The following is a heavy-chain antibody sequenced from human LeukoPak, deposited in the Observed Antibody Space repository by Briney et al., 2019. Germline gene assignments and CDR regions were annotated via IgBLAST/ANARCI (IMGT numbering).Heavy chain of an antibody. D-gene: IGHD2-15*01. Sequence: ASVKVSCKASGYTFTSYAMHWVRQAPGQRLEWMGWINAGNGNTKYSQKFQGRVTITRDTSASTAYMELSSLRSEDTAVYYCAGGQYCSGGSCYVGWFDPWGQGTLVTVSS. J-gene: IGHJ5*02. CDR1: GYTFTSYA. CDR2: INAGNGNT. CDR3: AGGQYCSGGSCYVGWFDP. V-gene: IGHV1-3*01.